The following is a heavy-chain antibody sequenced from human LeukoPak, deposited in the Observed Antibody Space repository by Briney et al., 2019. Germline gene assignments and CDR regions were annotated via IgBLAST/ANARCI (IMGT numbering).Heavy chain of an antibody. V-gene: IGHV1-69*05. CDR1: GGTFSSYA. D-gene: IGHD3-22*01. CDR2: IIPIFGTA. Sequence: SVKVSCKASGGTFSSYAISWVRQAPGQGLEWMGRIIPIFGTANYAQKFQGRVTITTDESTSTAYMELSSLRSEDTAVYYCAGYLPTSKYYYDSSGYYSDWGQGTLVTVSS. CDR3: AGYLPTSKYYYDSSGYYSD. J-gene: IGHJ4*02.